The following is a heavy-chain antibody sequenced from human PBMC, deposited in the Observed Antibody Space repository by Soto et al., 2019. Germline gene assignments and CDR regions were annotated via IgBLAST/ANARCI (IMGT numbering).Heavy chain of an antibody. CDR3: AAGPAGDYAF. V-gene: IGHV1-69*02. CDR2: IIPILGIA. CDR1: GGTFSSYT. J-gene: IGHJ4*02. D-gene: IGHD4-17*01. Sequence: QVQLVQSGAEVKKPGSSVKVSCKASGGTFSSYTISWVRQAPGQGLEWMGRIIPILGIANYAQKFQGRVMITAHKSTSTAYMELSSLRSEDTGVYYCAAGPAGDYAFWGQGTLVTVSS.